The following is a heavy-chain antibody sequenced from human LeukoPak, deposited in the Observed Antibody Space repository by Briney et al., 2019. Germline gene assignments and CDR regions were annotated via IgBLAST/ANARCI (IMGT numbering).Heavy chain of an antibody. Sequence: PSETLSLTCTVSGASISSYYWSWIRQPPGKGLEWIGYIYYSGSTNYSPSLKSRVTISVDTSKNQVSLKLSSVTAADTAVYYCARGTGFVGIGAFDIWGQGTMVTASS. CDR2: IYYSGST. V-gene: IGHV4-59*08. D-gene: IGHD2-2*03. CDR1: GASISSYY. CDR3: ARGTGFVGIGAFDI. J-gene: IGHJ3*02.